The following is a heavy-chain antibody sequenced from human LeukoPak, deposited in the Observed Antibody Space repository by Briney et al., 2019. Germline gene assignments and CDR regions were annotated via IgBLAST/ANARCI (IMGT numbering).Heavy chain of an antibody. CDR2: IIPILGIA. D-gene: IGHD4-17*01. Sequence: SVKVSCKASGGTFSSYAISWVRQAPGQGLEWMGRIIPILGIANYAQKFQGRVTITADKSTSTAYMELSSLRSEDTAVYYCATNDYGDYEGSYGMDVWGQGTTVTVSS. CDR1: GGTFSSYA. V-gene: IGHV1-69*04. CDR3: ATNDYGDYEGSYGMDV. J-gene: IGHJ6*02.